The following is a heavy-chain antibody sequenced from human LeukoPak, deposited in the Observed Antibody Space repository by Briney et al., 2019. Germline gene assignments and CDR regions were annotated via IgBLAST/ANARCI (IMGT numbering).Heavy chain of an antibody. CDR2: ISYDGSKK. CDR3: ARDRGIAKYYYYYGMDV. V-gene: IGHV3-30-3*01. CDR1: GFTFSSYA. D-gene: IGHD6-13*01. J-gene: IGHJ6*02. Sequence: GGSLRLSCAASGFTFSSYAMSWVRQAPGKGLEWVAVISYDGSKKHYADSVKGRFTISRDNSKNTVYLQMNSLRAEDTAVYYCARDRGIAKYYYYYGMDVWGQGTTVTVSS.